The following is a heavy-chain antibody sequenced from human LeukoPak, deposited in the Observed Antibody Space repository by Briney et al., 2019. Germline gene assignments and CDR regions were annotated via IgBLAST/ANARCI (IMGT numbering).Heavy chain of an antibody. Sequence: PSETLSLTCTVSGGPISSYYWSWIRQPAGKGLEWIGRIYSSGSTTYNPSLKCRVTISVDTSKNQFSLKLSSVPAADTAVYYCANLNSPGWFDPWGQGTLVTVSS. CDR3: ANLNSPGWFDP. J-gene: IGHJ5*02. V-gene: IGHV4-4*07. CDR1: GGPISSYY. D-gene: IGHD1-7*01. CDR2: IYSSGST.